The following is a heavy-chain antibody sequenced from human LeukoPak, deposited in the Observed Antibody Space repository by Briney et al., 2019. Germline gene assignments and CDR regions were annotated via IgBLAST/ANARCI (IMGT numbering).Heavy chain of an antibody. V-gene: IGHV4-61*02. CDR3: ARRRDSSSPKRKGCYMDV. CDR1: GDSISSGDYY. D-gene: IGHD6-13*01. Sequence: PSETLSLTCTVSGDSISSGDYYWSWIRQPAGKGLEWIGRISSSGSTNYNPSLKSRVTISVDTSKNQFSLKLSSVTAADTAVYYCARRRDSSSPKRKGCYMDVWGKGTTVTISS. CDR2: ISSSGST. J-gene: IGHJ6*03.